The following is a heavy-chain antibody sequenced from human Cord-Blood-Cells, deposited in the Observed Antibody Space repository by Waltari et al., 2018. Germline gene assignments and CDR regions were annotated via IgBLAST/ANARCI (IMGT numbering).Heavy chain of an antibody. Sequence: QMQLVQSGPEVKKPGTSVKVSCKASGFTFTSSAVQWVRQARGQRLEWIGWIVVGSGNTNYAQKFQERVTITRDMSTSTAYMELSSLRSEDTAVYYCAADVNGLGLLGDAFDIWGQGTMVTVSS. D-gene: IGHD3-10*01. CDR3: AADVNGLGLLGDAFDI. J-gene: IGHJ3*02. V-gene: IGHV1-58*01. CDR2: IVVGSGNT. CDR1: GFTFTSSA.